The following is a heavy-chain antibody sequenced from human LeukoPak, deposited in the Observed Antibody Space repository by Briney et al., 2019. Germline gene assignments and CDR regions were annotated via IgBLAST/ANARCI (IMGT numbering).Heavy chain of an antibody. CDR3: ARDSTTWSRAGY. Sequence: GESLRLSCAASGVTVSTSYMIWVRQAPGKGLGWVSVIYGEGNTYYADSVKGQFTISRDDSKNTLSLQMTSLRAADTAIYYCARDSTTWSRAGYWGQGTLVTVSS. CDR2: IYGEGNT. CDR1: GVTVSTSY. J-gene: IGHJ4*02. V-gene: IGHV3-53*01. D-gene: IGHD6-13*01.